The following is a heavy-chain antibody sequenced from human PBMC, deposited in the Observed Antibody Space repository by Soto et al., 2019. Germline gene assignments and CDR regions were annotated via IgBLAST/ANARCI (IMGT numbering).Heavy chain of an antibody. J-gene: IGHJ4*02. CDR2: FDPEDGET. V-gene: IGHV1-24*01. CDR3: VPQTLYSSSWSNFDY. CDR1: GYTLTELS. D-gene: IGHD6-13*01. Sequence: GASVKVSCKVSGYTLTELSMHWVRQAPGKGLEWMGGFDPEDGETIYAQKFQGRVTMTEDTSTDTAYMELSSLRSEDTAVYYCVPQTLYSSSWSNFDYWGQGTLVTVSS.